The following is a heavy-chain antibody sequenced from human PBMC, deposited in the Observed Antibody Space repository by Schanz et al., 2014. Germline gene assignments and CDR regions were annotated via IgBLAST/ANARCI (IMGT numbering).Heavy chain of an antibody. CDR3: AKDAENTAMITDYFDY. Sequence: EVQVVESGGGLVQPGGSLRLSCTASGFNSDDYAMHWVRQAPGKGLEWVSVIGVDGTTTYYADSVKGRFTISRDNSKNTLYLQMNSLRPEDTAVYYCAKDAENTAMITDYFDYWGQGTLVTVSS. D-gene: IGHD5-18*01. J-gene: IGHJ4*02. CDR1: GFNSDDYA. V-gene: IGHV3-23*04. CDR2: IGVDGTTT.